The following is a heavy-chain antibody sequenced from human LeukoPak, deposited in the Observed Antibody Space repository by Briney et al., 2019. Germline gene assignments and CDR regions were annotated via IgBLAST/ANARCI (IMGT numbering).Heavy chain of an antibody. D-gene: IGHD1-14*01. CDR1: GGTFSSYA. V-gene: IGHV1-69*13. Sequence: SVKVSCRASGGTFSSYAISWVRQAPGQGLEWMGGIIPIFGTANYAQKFQGRVTITADESTSTAYMELSSLRSEDTAVYYCARAGMARINWFDPWGQGTLVTVSS. CDR3: ARAGMARINWFDP. CDR2: IIPIFGTA. J-gene: IGHJ5*02.